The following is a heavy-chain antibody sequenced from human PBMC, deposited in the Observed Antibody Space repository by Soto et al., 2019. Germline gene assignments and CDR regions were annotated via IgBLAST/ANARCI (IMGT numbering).Heavy chain of an antibody. D-gene: IGHD6-19*01. Sequence: GGSLRLSCAASGFTFSNYAMSWVRQAQGKGLECLSATSGDSGSTSYADAVKGRITISRDKSKNAPYQQMNSLIADDTAVYYCAIPSGLTVTGPDYWGQGTLVTVSS. CDR2: TSGDSGST. J-gene: IGHJ4*02. CDR3: AIPSGLTVTGPDY. V-gene: IGHV3-23*01. CDR1: GFTFSNYA.